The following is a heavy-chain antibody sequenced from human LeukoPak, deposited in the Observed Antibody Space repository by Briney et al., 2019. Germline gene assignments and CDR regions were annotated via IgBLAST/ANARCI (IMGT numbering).Heavy chain of an antibody. CDR3: ARGGYCSNVVCYTSRSLDY. CDR1: GFTFSSYE. V-gene: IGHV3-48*03. J-gene: IGHJ4*02. Sequence: PGGSLRLSCAASGFTFSSYEMNWVRQAPGKGLEWVSYISGSGSTKYYADSVKGRFTISRDNAKNSLYLQMNSLRAEDTAVYYCARGGYCSNVVCYTSRSLDYWGQGTLVTVSS. CDR2: ISGSGSTK. D-gene: IGHD2-8*01.